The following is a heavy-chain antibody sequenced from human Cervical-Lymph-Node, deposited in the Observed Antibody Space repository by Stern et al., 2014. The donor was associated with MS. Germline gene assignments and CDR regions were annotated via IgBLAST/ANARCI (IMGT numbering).Heavy chain of an antibody. D-gene: IGHD2-15*01. CDR2: IYHPGSV. V-gene: IGHV4-59*01. CDR1: GGSLRSYY. Sequence: QLQLQESGPGLVKPSETLSLTCPVSGGSLRSYYWNWIRQAPGKGLEWLGFIYHPGSVNSNPSLSSRVAMSVDTSKNQFSLTVSSVTAADTAVYYCAREGEYCSGSRCYPFLDYWGQGTLVTVSS. J-gene: IGHJ4*02. CDR3: AREGEYCSGSRCYPFLDY.